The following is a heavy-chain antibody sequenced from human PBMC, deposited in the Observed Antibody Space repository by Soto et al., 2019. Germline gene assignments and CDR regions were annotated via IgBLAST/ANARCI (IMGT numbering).Heavy chain of an antibody. D-gene: IGHD5-18*01. V-gene: IGHV1-2*04. CDR3: ARGGGVDKAMGPQWPCWY. Sequence: GASVKVSCKASGYTFTGYYMHWVRQAPGQGLEWMGWINPNSGGTNYAQKFQGWVTMTRDTSISTAYMELSRLRSDDTAVYYCARGGGVDKAMGPQWPCWYWGQGTLVTVSS. J-gene: IGHJ4*02. CDR2: INPNSGGT. CDR1: GYTFTGYY.